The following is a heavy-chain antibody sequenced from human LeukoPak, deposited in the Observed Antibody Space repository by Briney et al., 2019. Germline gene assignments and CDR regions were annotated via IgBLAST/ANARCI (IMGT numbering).Heavy chain of an antibody. D-gene: IGHD5-24*01. CDR2: IIPIFGTA. CDR3: ARGRWLQLRSYFDY. V-gene: IGHV1-69*13. Sequence: SVKVSCKASGGTFSSYAISWVRQAPGQGLEWMGGIIPIFGTANYAQKFQGRVTITADESTSTAYMKLSSLRSEDTAVYYCARGRWLQLRSYFDYWGQGTLVTVSS. J-gene: IGHJ4*02. CDR1: GGTFSSYA.